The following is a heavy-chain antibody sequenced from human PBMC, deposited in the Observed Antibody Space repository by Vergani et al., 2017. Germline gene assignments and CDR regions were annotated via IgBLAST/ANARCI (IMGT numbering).Heavy chain of an antibody. Sequence: HVQMVESGGGVVQPGRSLRLSCAVSGFRFSDYGMHWVRQAPGRGLEWVAVIWSDGSKKYYGDSVRGRFTISRDNSKNTLYLQMNSLRAEDTAVYYCAKETQDDTVEAPAAIQGTFDNWGQGTLVTVSS. D-gene: IGHD2-2*02. CDR1: GFRFSDYG. J-gene: IGHJ4*02. CDR2: IWSDGSKK. CDR3: AKETQDDTVEAPAAIQGTFDN. V-gene: IGHV3-33*06.